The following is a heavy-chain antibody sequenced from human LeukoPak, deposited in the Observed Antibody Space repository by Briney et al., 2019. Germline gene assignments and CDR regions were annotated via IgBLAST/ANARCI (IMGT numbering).Heavy chain of an antibody. J-gene: IGHJ4*02. CDR2: ISWNGGSR. Sequence: PGGSLRLSCAASGFTFDVYGMSWVRQAPGKGLEWVSGISWNGGSRDYADSVKGRFTISRDNAKNSLYLQMNSLRAEDTAVYYCARRLGGSSQRDYWGQGTLVTVSS. D-gene: IGHD1-26*01. CDR1: GFTFDVYG. V-gene: IGHV3-20*04. CDR3: ARRLGGSSQRDY.